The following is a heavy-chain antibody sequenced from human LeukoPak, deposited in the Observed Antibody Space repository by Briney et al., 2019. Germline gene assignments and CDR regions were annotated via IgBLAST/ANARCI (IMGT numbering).Heavy chain of an antibody. V-gene: IGHV1-18*01. D-gene: IGHD5-24*01. CDR2: ISPFNGDT. J-gene: IGHJ4*02. CDR1: GYTFTSYG. CDR3: ARDSDYRDGYKYLGNY. Sequence: ASVKVSCKASGYTFTSYGINWVRQAPGQGLEWMGWISPFNGDTKFAQKFRDRVTMTRNSFTSTAYMELRSLRSDDTAVYYCARDSDYRDGYKYLGNYWGQGTLVTVSS.